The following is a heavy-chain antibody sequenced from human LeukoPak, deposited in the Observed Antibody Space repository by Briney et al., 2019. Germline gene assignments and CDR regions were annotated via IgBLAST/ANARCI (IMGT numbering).Heavy chain of an antibody. V-gene: IGHV4-38-2*01. CDR1: GYSISSGYY. CDR2: IYHSGST. CDR3: ASPKYCSSTSCYIRDARYFQH. J-gene: IGHJ1*01. D-gene: IGHD2-2*02. Sequence: SETLSLTCAVSGYSISSGYYWGWIRQPPGKGLEWIGSIYHSGSTYYNPSLKSRVTISVDTSKNQFSLKLSSVTAADTAVYYCASPKYCSSTSCYIRDARYFQHWGQGTLVTVSS.